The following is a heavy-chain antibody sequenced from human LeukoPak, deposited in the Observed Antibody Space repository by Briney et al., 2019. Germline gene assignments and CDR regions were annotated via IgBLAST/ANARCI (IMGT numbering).Heavy chain of an antibody. J-gene: IGHJ6*03. V-gene: IGHV3-21*01. CDR3: ARVYSSSWYFGYLYIDV. Sequence: GGSLRLSCAASGFTVSTYNMNWVRQGPGKGLEWVSSISWRSSDIEYADSVKGRFTISRDNAKKSLYLQMNNLRAEDTAVYYCARVYSSSWYFGYLYIDVWGNGTTVTVSS. D-gene: IGHD6-13*01. CDR2: ISWRSSDI. CDR1: GFTVSTYN.